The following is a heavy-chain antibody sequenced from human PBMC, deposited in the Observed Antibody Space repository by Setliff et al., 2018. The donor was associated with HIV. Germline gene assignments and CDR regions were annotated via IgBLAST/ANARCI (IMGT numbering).Heavy chain of an antibody. CDR1: GDDINRDF. Sequence: SQTLSLTCSVSGDDINRDFWTWMRQPPGKGLEWIGYVQYVGPANYNPSLQSRPTLSIDTSKNQFSLKLISVTAADTAVNYCVTSSSWSSRLNFWGQGMLVTVSS. J-gene: IGHJ4*02. CDR2: VQYVGPA. CDR3: VTSSSWSSRLNF. V-gene: IGHV4-59*12. D-gene: IGHD6-13*01.